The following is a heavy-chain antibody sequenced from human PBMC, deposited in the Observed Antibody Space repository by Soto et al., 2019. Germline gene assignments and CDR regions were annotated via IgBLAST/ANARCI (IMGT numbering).Heavy chain of an antibody. CDR1: GLTFINYW. CDR3: VRSETVAGHDY. J-gene: IGHJ4*02. D-gene: IGHD6-19*01. V-gene: IGHV3-7*01. CDR2: IKQDGSEK. Sequence: GWSLRLSCASSGLTFINYWMSWVRQAPGKGLEWVANIKQDGSEKYYVDSVKGRFIISRNNAENSLSLQMNSLRAEDSAVYYCVRSETVAGHDYWGQGTLVTVSS.